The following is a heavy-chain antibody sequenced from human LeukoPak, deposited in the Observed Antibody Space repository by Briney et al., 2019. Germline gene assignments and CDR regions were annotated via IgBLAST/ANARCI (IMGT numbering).Heavy chain of an antibody. CDR1: GFTFNSYW. CDR2: IKQDGSEK. CDR3: ARQLDGSGSY. D-gene: IGHD3-10*01. V-gene: IGHV3-7*01. Sequence: GGSLRLSCAASGFTFNSYWMSWVRQAPGKGLEWVANIKQDGSEKYYVDSVKGRFTISRDNAKNSVYLQMNSLRAEDTAVYYCARQLDGSGSYWGQGTLVTVSS. J-gene: IGHJ4*02.